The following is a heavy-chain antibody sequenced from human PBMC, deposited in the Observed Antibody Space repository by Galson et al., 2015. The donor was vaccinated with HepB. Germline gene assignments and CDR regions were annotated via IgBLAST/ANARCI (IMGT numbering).Heavy chain of an antibody. CDR1: GFTFSSYW. D-gene: IGHD6-13*01. J-gene: IGHJ6*02. V-gene: IGHV3-7*03. CDR3: ARDIAAAGLYYYYGMDV. CDR2: IKQDGSEK. Sequence: SLRLSCAASGFTFSSYWMSWVRQAPGKGLEWVANIKQDGSEKYYVDSVKGRFTISRDNAKNSLYLQMNSLRAEDTAVYYCARDIAAAGLYYYYGMDVWGQGTTVTVSS.